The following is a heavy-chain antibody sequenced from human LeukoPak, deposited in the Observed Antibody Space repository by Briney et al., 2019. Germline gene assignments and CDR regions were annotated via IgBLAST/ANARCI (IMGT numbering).Heavy chain of an antibody. V-gene: IGHV1-18*01. CDR3: ARGGSGGGGYFDY. CDR2: IGTHNGNT. J-gene: IGHJ4*02. D-gene: IGHD6-19*01. Sequence: ASVKVSCKTSGYTFTSYGVSWVRQAPGQGLEWMGWIGTHNGNTNYAQKFQGRVIMTTDTSTSTAYMELISLRSDDTAVFYCARGGSGGGGYFDYWGQGTLVIVSS. CDR1: GYTFTSYG.